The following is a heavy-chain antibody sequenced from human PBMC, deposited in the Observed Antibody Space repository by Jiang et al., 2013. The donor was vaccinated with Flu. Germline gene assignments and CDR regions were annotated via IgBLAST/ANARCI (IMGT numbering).Heavy chain of an antibody. D-gene: IGHD3-9*01. J-gene: IGHJ4*02. Sequence: QSGSELKKPGASVKVSCKASGYPFINYGMNWVRQAPGQGVEWMGWIDTHTGNTAYAQAFTGRFVFSLDTSVSTAYLQISSLEAEDTAVYYCARDSNAYYDILTAYSPFDYWGQ. CDR3: ARDSNAYYDILTAYSPFDY. CDR2: IDTHTGNT. CDR1: GYPFINYG. V-gene: IGHV7-4-1*02.